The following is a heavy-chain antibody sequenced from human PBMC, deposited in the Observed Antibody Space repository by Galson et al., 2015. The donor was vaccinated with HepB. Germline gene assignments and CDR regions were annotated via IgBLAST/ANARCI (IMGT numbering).Heavy chain of an antibody. CDR1: GYTFTNYA. CDR2: INAGSDNT. CDR3: ARAGGDYTVGY. D-gene: IGHD4-17*01. J-gene: IGHJ4*02. V-gene: IGHV1-3*01. Sequence: SVKVSCKASGYTFTNYAIHWVRQAPGQRPEWMGWINAGSDNTKYSQKFQDRVTFTGDTSASTAYMEVSSLRSEDTAVYYCARAGGDYTVGYWGQGTLVTVSS.